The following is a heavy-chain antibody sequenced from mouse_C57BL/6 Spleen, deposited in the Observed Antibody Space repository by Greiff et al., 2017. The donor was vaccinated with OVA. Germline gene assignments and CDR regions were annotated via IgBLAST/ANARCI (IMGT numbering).Heavy chain of an antibody. D-gene: IGHD1-1*01. CDR1: GFTFSSYA. CDR3: TRDYYGSSPFAY. Sequence: EVKLMESGEGLVKPGGSLKLSCAASGFTFSSYAMSWVRQTPEKRLEWVAYISSGGDYIYYAATVQGRFTISRDNARNTLYLQMSSLKSEDTAMYYCTRDYYGSSPFAYWGQGTLVTVSA. V-gene: IGHV5-9-1*02. CDR2: ISSGGDYI. J-gene: IGHJ3*01.